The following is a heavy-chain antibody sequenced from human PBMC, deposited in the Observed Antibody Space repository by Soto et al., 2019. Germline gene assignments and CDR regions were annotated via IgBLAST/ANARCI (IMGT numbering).Heavy chain of an antibody. Sequence: ASVKVSCKASGDTFSSHALSWVRQAPGQGLEWMGGIIPIFDARTYAQKFQGRVTISADKSTKTGYIELSSLTSEDTAVYYCAGSSTTYYYQSSPYWPDKELDIWGQGTLVTVSS. CDR1: GDTFSSHA. CDR3: AGSSTTYYYQSSPYWPDKELDI. V-gene: IGHV1-69*06. CDR2: IIPIFDAR. D-gene: IGHD3-22*01. J-gene: IGHJ4*02.